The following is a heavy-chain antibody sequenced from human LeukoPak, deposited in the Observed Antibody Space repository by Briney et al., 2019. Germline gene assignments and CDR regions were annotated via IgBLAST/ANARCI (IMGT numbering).Heavy chain of an antibody. CDR2: ISSSSSTI. Sequence: GGSLRLSCAASGFTFSSYSMNWVRQAQGKWLEWVSYISSSSSTIYYADSVKGRFTISRDNAKNSLYLQMNSLRAEDTAVYYCARVYYDILTGFVAYMDVWGKGTTVTVSS. V-gene: IGHV3-48*01. J-gene: IGHJ6*03. D-gene: IGHD3-9*01. CDR3: ARVYYDILTGFVAYMDV. CDR1: GFTFSSYS.